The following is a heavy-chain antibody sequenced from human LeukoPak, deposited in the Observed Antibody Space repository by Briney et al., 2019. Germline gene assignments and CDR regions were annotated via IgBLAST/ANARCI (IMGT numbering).Heavy chain of an antibody. CDR3: ARGKRVWFGELMTSFSYFYIDV. D-gene: IGHD3-10*01. CDR2: INQGGRT. CDR1: GGSFSDYL. V-gene: IGHV4-34*01. Sequence: PSETLSLTCAVNGGSFSDYLWTWIRQSPGKGLEWIGEINQGGRTNFNPPLNRRATIPADRSKYQLSLTLRSVAAADTAVYYGARGKRVWFGELMTSFSYFYIDVWGRGTTVIVSS. J-gene: IGHJ6*03.